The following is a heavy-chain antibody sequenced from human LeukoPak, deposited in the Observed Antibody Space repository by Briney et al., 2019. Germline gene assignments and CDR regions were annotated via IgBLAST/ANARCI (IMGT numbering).Heavy chain of an antibody. CDR1: GYTFTGYY. Sequence: ASVKVSCKTSGYTFTGYYIHWVRQAPGQGLEWMGWISAYNGNTNYAQKLQGRVTMTTDTSTSTAYMELRSLRSDDTAVYYCASLGSSWYNFDYWGQGTLVTVSS. CDR3: ASLGSSWYNFDY. D-gene: IGHD6-13*01. V-gene: IGHV1-18*04. J-gene: IGHJ4*02. CDR2: ISAYNGNT.